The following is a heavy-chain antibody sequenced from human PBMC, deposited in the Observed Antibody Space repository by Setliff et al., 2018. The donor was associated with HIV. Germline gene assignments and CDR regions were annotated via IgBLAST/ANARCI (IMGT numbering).Heavy chain of an antibody. J-gene: IGHJ5*02. V-gene: IGHV4-4*02. CDR1: GGSISSSNW. CDR2: IYHSGSA. CDR3: ARGGTSSNWFDP. D-gene: IGHD1-26*01. Sequence: PSETLSLTCAVSGGSISSSNWWSWVRQPPGKGLEWIGEIYHSGSANYNPSLKSRVIISIDKSKNKFSLKVSSVTAADTAVYYCARGGTSSNWFDPWGQGTLVTVSS.